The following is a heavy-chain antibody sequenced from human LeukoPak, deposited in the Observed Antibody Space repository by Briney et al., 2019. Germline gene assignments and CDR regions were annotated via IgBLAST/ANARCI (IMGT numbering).Heavy chain of an antibody. CDR2: SYYSGST. D-gene: IGHD5-24*01. CDR3: ARGRWPPLPTY. CDR1: GGSISSGDYC. V-gene: IGHV4-30-4*01. J-gene: IGHJ4*02. Sequence: PSETLSLTCTVSGGSISSGDYCWSWIRQSPGKGLEWIGYSYYSGSTYYNPSLKSRVTISVDTSKSQFSLKLSSVTAADTAVYYCARGRWPPLPTYWGQGTLVTVSS.